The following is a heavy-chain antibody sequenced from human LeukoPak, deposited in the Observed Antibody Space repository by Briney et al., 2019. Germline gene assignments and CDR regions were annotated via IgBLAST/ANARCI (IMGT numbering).Heavy chain of an antibody. CDR2: ISNSGLYI. V-gene: IGHV3-21*01. J-gene: IGHJ4*02. CDR3: ARGPPSGSSHD. D-gene: IGHD1-26*01. CDR1: GFTFSTYS. Sequence: GGSLRLSCAASGFTFSTYSMNRVRQAPGKGLEWVSSISNSGLYIYYAHSVKGRFTISRDNAKNSLYLQMNSLRAGDTAVYYCARGPPSGSSHDWGQGTLVTVSS.